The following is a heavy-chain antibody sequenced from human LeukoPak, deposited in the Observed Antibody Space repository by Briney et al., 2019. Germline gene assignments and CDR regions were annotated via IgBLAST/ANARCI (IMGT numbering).Heavy chain of an antibody. CDR2: ISYDGSNK. J-gene: IGHJ4*02. CDR3: AKWGGDPYASYFDY. D-gene: IGHD3-10*01. CDR1: GFTFSSYG. V-gene: IGHV3-30*18. Sequence: GRSLRLSCAASGFTFSSYGMHWVRQAPGKGLEWVAVISYDGSNKYYADSVKGRFTISRDNSKNTLYLQMNSLRAEDTAVYYCAKWGGDPYASYFDYWGQGTLVTVSS.